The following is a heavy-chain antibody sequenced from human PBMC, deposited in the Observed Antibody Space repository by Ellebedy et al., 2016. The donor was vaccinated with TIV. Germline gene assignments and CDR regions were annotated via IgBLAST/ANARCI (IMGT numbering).Heavy chain of an antibody. D-gene: IGHD5-24*01. Sequence: SQTLSLTCAISGDSVSSNSPTWNWIRQSPSRGLEWLGRTYYRSKWYYEYAVSVYSRITINPDTSKNQFSLQLNSVTPEDTAVYYCARHVAREGYNRWGQGTLVTVSS. CDR3: ARHVAREGYNR. CDR2: TYYRSKWYY. J-gene: IGHJ4*02. V-gene: IGHV6-1*01. CDR1: GDSVSSNSPT.